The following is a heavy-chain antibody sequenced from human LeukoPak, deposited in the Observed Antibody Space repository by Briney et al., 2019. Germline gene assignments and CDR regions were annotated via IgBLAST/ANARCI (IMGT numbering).Heavy chain of an antibody. J-gene: IGHJ4*02. CDR3: ARLPGGSGNRGDYFDY. D-gene: IGHD3-10*01. Sequence: GGSLRLSCAASGFTFSSYEMNWVRQAPGKGLEWVSYISSSGSTIYYADSVKGRFTISRDNAKNSLYLQMNSLRAEDTAVYYCARLPGGSGNRGDYFDYGGQGTLVTVSS. CDR1: GFTFSSYE. CDR2: ISSSGSTI. V-gene: IGHV3-48*03.